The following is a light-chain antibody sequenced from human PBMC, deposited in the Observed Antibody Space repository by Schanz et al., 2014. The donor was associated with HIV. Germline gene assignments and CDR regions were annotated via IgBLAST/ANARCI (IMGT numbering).Light chain of an antibody. CDR1: NSNIGATSH. CDR2: GNS. Sequence: QSVLTQPPSVSGAPGQGVTISCTGSNSNIGATSHVHWYQQLPGTAPKLLIYGNSNRPSGVPDRFSGSKSGTSASLAISGLQSEDEADYYCCSYTTTSTYVFGAGTKLTVL. V-gene: IGLV1-40*01. J-gene: IGLJ1*01. CDR3: CSYTTTSTYV.